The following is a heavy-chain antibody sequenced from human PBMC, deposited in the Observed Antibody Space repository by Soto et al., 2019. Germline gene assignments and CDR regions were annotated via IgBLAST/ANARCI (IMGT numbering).Heavy chain of an antibody. J-gene: IGHJ6*02. D-gene: IGHD6-19*01. CDR2: INHSGST. CDR3: ARGKGLASYYYYYYGMDV. V-gene: IGHV4-34*01. Sequence: QVQLQQWGAGLLKPSETLSLTCAVYGGSFSGYYWSWIRQPPGKGLEWIGEINHSGSTNYNPSLKSRVTISVDTSKNQFSLKLSSVTAADTAVYYCARGKGLASYYYYYYGMDVWGQGTTVTVSS. CDR1: GGSFSGYY.